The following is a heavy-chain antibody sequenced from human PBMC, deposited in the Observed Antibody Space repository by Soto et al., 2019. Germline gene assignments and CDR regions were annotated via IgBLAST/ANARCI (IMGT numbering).Heavy chain of an antibody. Sequence: QVQLQQWGAGLLKPSETLSLTCAVYGGSFSGYYWTWIRQPPGTGLEWIGEINHSASTNYNPSLKSRVTVSVDTSKNQLSLKLTSVTAADTAVNYSARDKITGLFDYWGQGTLVTVSS. CDR2: INHSAST. D-gene: IGHD2-8*02. CDR3: ARDKITGLFDY. J-gene: IGHJ4*02. V-gene: IGHV4-34*01. CDR1: GGSFSGYY.